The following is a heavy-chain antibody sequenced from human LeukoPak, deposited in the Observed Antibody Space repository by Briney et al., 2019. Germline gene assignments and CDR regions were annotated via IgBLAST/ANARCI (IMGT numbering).Heavy chain of an antibody. Sequence: SVKVSCKASGGTFSSYAISWVRQAPGQGLEWMGGIIPIFGTANYAQKFQGRVTITADESTSTAYMELSSLRSEDTAVYYCAIDTGSVYDSSGYYPLDYWGQGTLVTVSS. CDR3: AIDTGSVYDSSGYYPLDY. D-gene: IGHD3-22*01. CDR2: IIPIFGTA. CDR1: GGTFSSYA. V-gene: IGHV1-69*13. J-gene: IGHJ4*02.